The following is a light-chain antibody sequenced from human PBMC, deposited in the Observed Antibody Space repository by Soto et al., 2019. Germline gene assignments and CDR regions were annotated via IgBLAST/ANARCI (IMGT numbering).Light chain of an antibody. CDR3: QQYYSYPPIT. Sequence: AIPMTHSPSSFSASTGDRVTITCRASQGISSYLAWYQQKPGKAPKPLIYAASTLQSGVPSRFSGSGSGTDFTLTISCLQSEDFATYYCQQYYSYPPITFGQGTRLEIK. CDR2: AAS. J-gene: IGKJ5*01. V-gene: IGKV1-8*01. CDR1: QGISSY.